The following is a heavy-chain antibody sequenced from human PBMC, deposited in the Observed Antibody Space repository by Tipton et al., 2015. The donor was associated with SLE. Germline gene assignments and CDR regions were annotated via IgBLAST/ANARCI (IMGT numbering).Heavy chain of an antibody. V-gene: IGHV1-8*02. CDR3: ARGPLIVGATDDDY. D-gene: IGHD1-26*01. CDR1: GYTFTSYG. J-gene: IGHJ4*02. Sequence: QSGPEVKKPGASVKVSCKASGYTFTSYGISWVRQATGQGLEWMGWMNPNSGNTGYAQKFQGRVTMTRNTSISTAYMELSSLRSEDTAVYYCARGPLIVGATDDDYWGQGTLVTVSS. CDR2: MNPNSGNT.